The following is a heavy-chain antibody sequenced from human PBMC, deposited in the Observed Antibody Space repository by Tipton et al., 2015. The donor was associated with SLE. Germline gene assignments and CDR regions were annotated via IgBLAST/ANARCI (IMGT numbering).Heavy chain of an antibody. V-gene: IGHV4-59*11. J-gene: IGHJ5*02. Sequence: LRLSCTVSGASISSHYWNWIRQPPGKGLEWIGNIYNNGNTNYNPSLKSRVTISVDTSRNQFFLKLSPVTAADTALYYCARAKRSSTTWGYWFDPWGQGTLATVSS. D-gene: IGHD2-2*01. CDR2: IYNNGNT. CDR1: GASISSHY. CDR3: ARAKRSSTTWGYWFDP.